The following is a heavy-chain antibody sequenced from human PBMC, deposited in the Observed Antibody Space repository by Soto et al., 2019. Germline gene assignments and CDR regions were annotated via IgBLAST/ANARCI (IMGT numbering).Heavy chain of an antibody. CDR1: GFTFSSRW. Sequence: GGSLRLSCAASGFTFSSRWMHWVRQAPGKGLEWVAVISYDGSNKYYADSVKGRFTISRDNSKNTLYLQMNSLRAEDTAVYYCAKRAEIGYYDFVSGSSSYYGMDGRGQGTTVTVSS. J-gene: IGHJ6*02. D-gene: IGHD3-3*01. V-gene: IGHV3-30*18. CDR3: AKRAEIGYYDFVSGSSSYYGMDG. CDR2: ISYDGSNK.